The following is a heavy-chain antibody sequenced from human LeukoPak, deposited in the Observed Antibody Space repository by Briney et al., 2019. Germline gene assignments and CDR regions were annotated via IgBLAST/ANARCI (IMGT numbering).Heavy chain of an antibody. Sequence: GGSLRLSCAASGFTFSSYGMSWVRQAPGKGLEWVSGISVSVDSTYYADSVKGRFTISRDNSKNTVYLQMNSQRAEDTAVYSCARGSKTAGTIYSFDYWGRGTLVTVSS. CDR2: ISVSVDST. D-gene: IGHD6-13*01. V-gene: IGHV3-23*01. J-gene: IGHJ4*02. CDR1: GFTFSSYG. CDR3: ARGSKTAGTIYSFDY.